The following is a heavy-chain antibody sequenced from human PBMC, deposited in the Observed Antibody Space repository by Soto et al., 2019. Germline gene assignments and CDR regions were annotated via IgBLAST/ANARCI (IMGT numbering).Heavy chain of an antibody. Sequence: PSETLSLTCTVSGGSISSYYWSWTRQPPGKGLESIANIYYDGNTYYNPSLKGRVTISVDTSKNQFSLRLNSVTAADTAVYYCARSSIKPQVFMHPFDSWSQGTLVTV. CDR3: ARSSIKPQVFMHPFDS. V-gene: IGHV4-59*04. CDR2: IYYDGNT. D-gene: IGHD3-3*01. J-gene: IGHJ4*02. CDR1: GGSISSYY.